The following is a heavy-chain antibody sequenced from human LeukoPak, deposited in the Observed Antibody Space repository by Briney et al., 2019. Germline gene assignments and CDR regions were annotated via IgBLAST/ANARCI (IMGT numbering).Heavy chain of an antibody. CDR1: GGTFSSYA. J-gene: IGHJ4*02. D-gene: IGHD6-13*01. V-gene: IGHV1-69*01. Sequence: GSSVKVSCKASGGTFSSYAISWVRQAPGQGLEWMGGVIPIFGTANYAQKFQGRVTITADESTSTAYMELSSLRSEDTAVYYCARGLDSGSWYPTFDYWGQGTLVTVSS. CDR3: ARGLDSGSWYPTFDY. CDR2: VIPIFGTA.